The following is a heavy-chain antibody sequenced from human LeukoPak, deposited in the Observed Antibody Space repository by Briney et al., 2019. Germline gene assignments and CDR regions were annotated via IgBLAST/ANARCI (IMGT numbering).Heavy chain of an antibody. J-gene: IGHJ4*02. V-gene: IGHV3-23*01. CDR3: AKDGWNDIPDY. Sequence: GGSLRLSCAASGFTFSSYAMSWVRYTPGKGLEWVSGIVGSGGIIYYAVSVKCRFTISRDNYKKTLYLHMNSLRDEDTAVYYCAKDGWNDIPDYWGQGTLVTVSS. CDR1: GFTFSSYA. CDR2: IVGSGGII. D-gene: IGHD1-1*01.